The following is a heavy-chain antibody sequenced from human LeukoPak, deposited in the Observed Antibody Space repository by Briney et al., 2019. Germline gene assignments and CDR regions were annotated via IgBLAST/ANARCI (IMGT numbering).Heavy chain of an antibody. CDR1: GGSISSGGYY. Sequence: TSETLSLTCTVSGGSISSGGYYWSWIRQHPGKGLEWIGYIHYSGSTYYNSSLKSRVTISVDTSKNQFSLKLSAVTAADTAVYYCASTVVNNWFDPWGQGTLVTVSS. D-gene: IGHD3-22*01. V-gene: IGHV4-31*03. CDR2: IHYSGST. CDR3: ASTVVNNWFDP. J-gene: IGHJ5*02.